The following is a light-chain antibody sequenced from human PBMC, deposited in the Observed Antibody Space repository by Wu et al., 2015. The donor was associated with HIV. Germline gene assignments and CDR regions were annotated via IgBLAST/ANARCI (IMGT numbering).Light chain of an antibody. J-gene: IGKJ3*01. CDR2: GAS. V-gene: IGKV3-15*01. Sequence: EIVMTQSPATLSVSPGESATLSCRASRSVDTKLAWYQQKPGQAPRLLIYGASTRATGTPGRISGSGSGTDFTLTISSLQSEDFAVYFCQHHSNWEVTFGPGTKVDVK. CDR3: QHHSNWEVT. CDR1: RSVDTK.